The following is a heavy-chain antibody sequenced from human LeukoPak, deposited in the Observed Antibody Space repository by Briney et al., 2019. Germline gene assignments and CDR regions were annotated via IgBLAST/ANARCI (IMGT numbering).Heavy chain of an antibody. J-gene: IGHJ4*02. Sequence: PSETLSLTCTVSGGSISSYYWSWIRQPPGKGLEWIGYIYTSGSTNYNPSLKSRVTISVDTSKNQFSLKLSSVTAADTAVYYCARVLHYGGNSEMDYWGQGTLVTVSS. D-gene: IGHD4-23*01. CDR3: ARVLHYGGNSEMDY. V-gene: IGHV4-4*09. CDR2: IYTSGST. CDR1: GGSISSYY.